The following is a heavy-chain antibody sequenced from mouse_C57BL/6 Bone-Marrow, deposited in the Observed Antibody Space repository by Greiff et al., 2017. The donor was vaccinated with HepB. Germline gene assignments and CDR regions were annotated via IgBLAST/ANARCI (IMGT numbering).Heavy chain of an antibody. Sequence: VQLQQSGPGLVAPSQTLSITCTVSGFSLTSYGIDWVRQSPGKGLEWLGVIWGVGSTNYNSALKSRLSISKDNSKRQIFLKMTSLQTDDLAMYYCASSYYYGSSYEDYWGQGTAVTVSS. J-gene: IGHJ4*01. CDR2: IWGVGST. V-gene: IGHV2-6*01. CDR1: GFSLTSYG. D-gene: IGHD1-1*01. CDR3: ASSYYYGSSYEDY.